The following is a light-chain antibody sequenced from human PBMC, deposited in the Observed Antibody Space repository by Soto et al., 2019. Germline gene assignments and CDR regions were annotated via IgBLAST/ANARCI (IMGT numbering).Light chain of an antibody. CDR1: QKLGSDY. V-gene: IGKV3-20*01. CDR2: GVS. J-gene: IGKJ1*01. Sequence: ETVLTPSPGTLSLSPGERANLSCRASQKLGSDYLAWYQQKPGQAPRLLIYGVSSRATYIPDRFSGSGSGSDFTLTISRLEQEDFAMYYCQLYGTSRAFGQGTKV. CDR3: QLYGTSRA.